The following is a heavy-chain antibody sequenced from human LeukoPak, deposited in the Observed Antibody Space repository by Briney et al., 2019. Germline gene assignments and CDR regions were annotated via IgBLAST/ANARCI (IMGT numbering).Heavy chain of an antibody. CDR2: IYYSGST. J-gene: IGHJ5*02. V-gene: IGHV4-59*01. Sequence: SETLSLTCTVSGGSISSYYWSWIRQPPGKGLEWIGYIYYSGSTNYNPSLKSRVTISVDTSKNQFSLKLSYVTAADTAVYYCASGGTSDNWFDPWGQGTLVTVSS. CDR3: ASGGTSDNWFDP. CDR1: GGSISSYY. D-gene: IGHD1/OR15-1a*01.